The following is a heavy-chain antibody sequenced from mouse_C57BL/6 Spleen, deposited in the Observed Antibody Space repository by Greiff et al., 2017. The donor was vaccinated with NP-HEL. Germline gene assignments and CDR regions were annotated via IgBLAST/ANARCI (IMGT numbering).Heavy chain of an antibody. J-gene: IGHJ1*03. V-gene: IGHV5-6*01. CDR1: GFTFSSYG. Sequence: EVHLVESGGDLVKPGGSLKLSCAASGFTFSSYGMSWVRQTPDKRLEWVATISSGGSYTYYPDSVKGRFTISRDNAKNTLYLQMSRLKSEDTAVYYCARPYDYDVDWYFEVWGTGTTVTVAS. CDR2: ISSGGSYT. D-gene: IGHD2-4*01. CDR3: ARPYDYDVDWYFEV.